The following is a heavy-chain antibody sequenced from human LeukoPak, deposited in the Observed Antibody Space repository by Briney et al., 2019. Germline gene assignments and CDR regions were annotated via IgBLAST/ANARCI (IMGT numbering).Heavy chain of an antibody. CDR1: GFTFSSYE. Sequence: GGSLRLSCAASGFTFSSYEMYWVREAPGKGLERVSYIDTRSGTIHYAYSVKSRFTISRENATSSLCLHMYTLRAQNTPVYICSRDATVGAPGTLYCNQWDQGTLGTHSS. J-gene: IGHJ4*02. CDR2: IDTRSGTI. CDR3: SRDATVGAPGTLYCNQ. V-gene: IGHV3-48*03. D-gene: IGHD6-13*01.